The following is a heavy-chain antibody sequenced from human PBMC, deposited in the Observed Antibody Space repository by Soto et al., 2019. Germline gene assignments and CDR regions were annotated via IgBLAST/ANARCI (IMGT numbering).Heavy chain of an antibody. CDR3: AKRRGAGGHFDY. V-gene: IGHV3-7*03. D-gene: IGHD2-15*01. J-gene: IGHJ4*02. CDR1: GFTFSAFW. CDR2: IRQDGGET. Sequence: PGGSLRLSCAASGFTFSAFWMNWVRQAPGKGLEWVASIRQDGGETYYLDSVRGRFTISKDNARNSLHLQMDSLRADDTAVYYCAKRRGAGGHFDYWGQGALVTVS.